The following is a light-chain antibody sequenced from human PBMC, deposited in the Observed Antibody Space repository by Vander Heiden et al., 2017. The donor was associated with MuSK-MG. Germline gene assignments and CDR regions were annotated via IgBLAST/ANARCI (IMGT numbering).Light chain of an antibody. CDR3: QQYGSSSLS. CDR2: GAS. CDR1: QSVTSNY. V-gene: IGKV3-20*01. Sequence: DIVLTQSPGTLSLSPGERATLSCRASQSVTSNYLAWYQQKFGQAPRLLVYGASSRATGIPDRFSGSGSGADFTLTISRLEPEDFAVYYCQQYGSSSLSFGEGTKVEIK. J-gene: IGKJ4*01.